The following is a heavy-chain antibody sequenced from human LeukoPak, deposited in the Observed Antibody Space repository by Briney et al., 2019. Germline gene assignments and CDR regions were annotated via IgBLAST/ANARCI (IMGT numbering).Heavy chain of an antibody. J-gene: IGHJ3*02. V-gene: IGHV3-23*01. Sequence: PGGSLRLSXTTSGFGSKNYAMSWLRLAPGKGLEWVSIINATGVNTYYADSVKGRFTISRDNSKNTLYLQMNSLRAEDTAVYYCARQPAGYSYGAGAFDIWGQGTMVTVSS. CDR1: GFGSKNYA. CDR3: ARQPAGYSYGAGAFDI. D-gene: IGHD5-18*01. CDR2: INATGVNT.